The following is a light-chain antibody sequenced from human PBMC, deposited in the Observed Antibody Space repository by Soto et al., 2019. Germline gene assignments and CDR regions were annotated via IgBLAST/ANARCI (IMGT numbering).Light chain of an antibody. CDR1: QSISSY. J-gene: IGKJ1*01. Sequence: DIQMTQSPSSLSASVGDRVTITCRASQSISSYLNWYQQKPGKAPKLLIYAASSLQSGITSRFSGSGSGTDFTLTISSLQPEDFATYYCQQSYSTPWTFGQGTQVESK. CDR2: AAS. V-gene: IGKV1-39*01. CDR3: QQSYSTPWT.